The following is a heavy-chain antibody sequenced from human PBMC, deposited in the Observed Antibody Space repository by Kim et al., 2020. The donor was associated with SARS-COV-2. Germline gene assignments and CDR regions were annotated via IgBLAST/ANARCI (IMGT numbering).Heavy chain of an antibody. Sequence: SETLSLTCTVSGGSISSTGYYWVWIRQPPGKGLVWIGSIYYSGSTYYNPSLKSRVTISVDTSKNQFSLKLSSVTAADTAMYYCARRHGVYNLESYFDYWGQGTLVNVSS. CDR2: IYYSGST. CDR1: GGSISSTGYY. J-gene: IGHJ4*02. D-gene: IGHD1-1*01. CDR3: ARRHGVYNLESYFDY. V-gene: IGHV4-39*01.